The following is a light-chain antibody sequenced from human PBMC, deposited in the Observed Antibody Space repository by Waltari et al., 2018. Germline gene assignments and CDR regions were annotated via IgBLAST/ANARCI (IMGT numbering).Light chain of an antibody. Sequence: QSALTQPASVSGSPGQSITISCTGTSSDVGAYNYVSWYQQHPGKAPKLMIYDVSNRPSGVSNRFSGSQSGNTASLTISVLQAEDEADYYCSSYTSSITYVFGTGTEVTVL. J-gene: IGLJ1*01. CDR1: SSDVGAYNY. CDR3: SSYTSSITYV. V-gene: IGLV2-14*03. CDR2: DVS.